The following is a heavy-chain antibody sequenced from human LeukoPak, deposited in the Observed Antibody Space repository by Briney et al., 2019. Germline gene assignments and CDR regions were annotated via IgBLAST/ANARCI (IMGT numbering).Heavy chain of an antibody. CDR1: GGSFSGYY. CDR3: ARLAQKYYYYYMDV. J-gene: IGHJ6*03. Sequence: SSETLSLTCAVYGGSFSGYYWSWIRQPPGKGLEWIGEINHSGSTNYNPSLKSRVTISVDTSKNQFSLKLSSVTAADTAVYYCARLAQKYYYYYMDVWGKGTTVTISS. V-gene: IGHV4-34*01. CDR2: INHSGST.